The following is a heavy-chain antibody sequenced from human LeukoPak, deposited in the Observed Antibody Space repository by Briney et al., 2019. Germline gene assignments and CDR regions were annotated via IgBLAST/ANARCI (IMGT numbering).Heavy chain of an antibody. J-gene: IGHJ6*02. V-gene: IGHV4-4*07. CDR3: ARVGIGAAANYGMDV. CDR1: GDSINSYY. D-gene: IGHD6-13*01. Sequence: PSETLSLTCTVSGDSINSYYWSWIRQPAGEGLEWIGSIYTSGRTNYNPSLKSRVTMSVDTPKNQFSLKLSSVTAADTAVYYCARVGIGAAANYGMDVWGQGTTVTASS. CDR2: IYTSGRT.